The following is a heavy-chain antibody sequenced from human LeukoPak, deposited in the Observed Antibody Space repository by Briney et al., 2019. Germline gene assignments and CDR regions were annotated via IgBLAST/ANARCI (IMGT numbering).Heavy chain of an antibody. CDR2: ISSSSSYI. J-gene: IGHJ4*02. D-gene: IGHD1-26*01. V-gene: IGHV3-21*01. Sequence: GGSLRLSCAASGFTFSSYSMNWVRQAPGKGLEWVSSISSSSSYIYYADSVKGRFTISRDNAKSSLYLQMNSLRAEDTAVYYCARAARIVGAAYFDYWGQGTLVTVSS. CDR1: GFTFSSYS. CDR3: ARAARIVGAAYFDY.